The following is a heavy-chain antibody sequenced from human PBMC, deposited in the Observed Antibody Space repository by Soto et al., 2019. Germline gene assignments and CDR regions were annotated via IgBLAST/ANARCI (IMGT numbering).Heavy chain of an antibody. Sequence: ASVKVSCKASGYAFTSYAMHWVRQAPGQRLEWMGWINAGNGNTKYSQKLQGRVTMTTDTSTSTAYMELRSLRSDDTAVYYCAREWGFGYDSSGQNWFDPWGQGTLVTVSS. CDR3: AREWGFGYDSSGQNWFDP. V-gene: IGHV1-3*01. CDR1: GYAFTSYA. CDR2: INAGNGNT. D-gene: IGHD3-22*01. J-gene: IGHJ5*02.